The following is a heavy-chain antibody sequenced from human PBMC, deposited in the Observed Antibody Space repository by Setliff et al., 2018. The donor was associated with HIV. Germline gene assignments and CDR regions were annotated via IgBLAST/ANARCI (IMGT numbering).Heavy chain of an antibody. D-gene: IGHD3-10*01. V-gene: IGHV4-30-4*08. Sequence: SETLSLTCTVSGGSIASGDYYWNWIRQPPGKGLEWIGYIHYSGFTYYKPSLKSRVTISVDTPKNQFSLKLSSVTAADTAVYYCARYYYGSQTMPDYWGQGTLVTVS. CDR1: GGSIASGDYY. CDR2: IHYSGFT. CDR3: ARYYYGSQTMPDY. J-gene: IGHJ4*02.